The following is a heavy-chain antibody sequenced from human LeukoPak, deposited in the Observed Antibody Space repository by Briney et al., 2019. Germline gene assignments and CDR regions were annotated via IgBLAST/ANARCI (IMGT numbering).Heavy chain of an antibody. CDR1: GFTLSSYW. CDR2: IKQDGSEK. D-gene: IGHD3-10*01. CDR3: ARVKNEYYYGSGSYPASLDY. J-gene: IGHJ4*02. Sequence: GGSLRLSCAASGFTLSSYWMSWVRQAPGKGLEWVANIKQDGSEKYYVDSVKGRFTISRDNAKNSLYLQMNSLRAEDTAVYYCARVKNEYYYGSGSYPASLDYWGQGTLVTVSS. V-gene: IGHV3-7*01.